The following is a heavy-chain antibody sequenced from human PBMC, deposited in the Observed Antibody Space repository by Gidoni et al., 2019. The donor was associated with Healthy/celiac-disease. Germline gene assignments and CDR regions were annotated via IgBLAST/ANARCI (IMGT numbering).Heavy chain of an antibody. J-gene: IGHJ4*02. V-gene: IGHV3-33*01. CDR1: GFTVSSYG. CDR2: IWYDGSNK. Sequence: QVQLVESGGGVVQPGRSLRLSCAASGFTVSSYGMHWVRQAPGKGLEWVAVIWYDGSNKYYADSVKGRFTISRDNSKNTLYLQMNSLRAEDTAVYYCARDYMDSSGWVDGFDYWGQGTLVTVSS. D-gene: IGHD6-19*01. CDR3: ARDYMDSSGWVDGFDY.